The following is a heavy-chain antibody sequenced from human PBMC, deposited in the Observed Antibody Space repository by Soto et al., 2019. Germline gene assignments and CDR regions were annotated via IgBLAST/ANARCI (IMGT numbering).Heavy chain of an antibody. J-gene: IGHJ6*03. V-gene: IGHV3-7*01. CDR1: GFTFSSYW. CDR3: ARGCCSSTSYPCPSFWGYYYYYIDV. Sequence: PGGSLRLSCAASGFTFSSYWMSWVRQAPGKGLEWVANIKQDGSEKYYVDSVKGRFTISRDNAKNSLYLQMNSLRAEDTAVYYCARGCCSSTSYPCPSFWGYYYYYIDVWGKGNTVTVSS. D-gene: IGHD2-2*01. CDR2: IKQDGSEK.